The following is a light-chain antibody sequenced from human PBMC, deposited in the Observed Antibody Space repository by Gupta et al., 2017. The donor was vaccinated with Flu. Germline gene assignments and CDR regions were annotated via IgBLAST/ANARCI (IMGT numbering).Light chain of an antibody. CDR3: SSYAGSFTFWI. V-gene: IGLV2-11*01. J-gene: IGLJ2*01. CDR1: SSDVGGYNY. CDR2: DVT. Sequence: HSAPPPPRSVSGSPGHSVTISCPGSSSDVGGYNYVSWYQQHPGKAPKLMIYDVTKRPAGIPDRFSASKSGNTASLTISGLQADDEADYYCSSYAGSFTFWIFGGGTRLTVL.